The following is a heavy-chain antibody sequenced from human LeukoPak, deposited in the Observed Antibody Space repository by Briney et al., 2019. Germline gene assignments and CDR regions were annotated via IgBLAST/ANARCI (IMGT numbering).Heavy chain of an antibody. V-gene: IGHV4-34*01. CDR1: GFTFSSYS. CDR3: AREPYSSSWYNLFDP. Sequence: GSLRLSCAASGFTFSSYSMNWVRQAPGKGLEWIGEINHSGSTNYNPSLKSRVTISVDTSKNQFSLKLSSVAAADTAVYYCAREPYSSSWYNLFDPSGQGTLVTVSS. CDR2: INHSGST. J-gene: IGHJ5*02. D-gene: IGHD6-13*01.